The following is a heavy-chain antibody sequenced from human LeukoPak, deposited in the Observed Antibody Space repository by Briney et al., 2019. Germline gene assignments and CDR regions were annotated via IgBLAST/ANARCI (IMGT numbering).Heavy chain of an antibody. Sequence: SETLSLTCTVSGGSISSYYWSWIRQPPGKGLEWIGYIYYSGSTNYNPSLKSRVTISVDTSKNQFSLKLSSVTAADTAVYYCARAEGGHKYITWGQGTLVTVSS. CDR2: IYYSGST. J-gene: IGHJ4*02. CDR1: GGSISSYY. CDR3: ARAEGGHKYIT. V-gene: IGHV4-59*08. D-gene: IGHD1-26*01.